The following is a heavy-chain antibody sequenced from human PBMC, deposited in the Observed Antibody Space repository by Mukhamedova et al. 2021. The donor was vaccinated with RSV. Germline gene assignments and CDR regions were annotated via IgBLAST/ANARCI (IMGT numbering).Heavy chain of an antibody. V-gene: IGHV4-34*01. Sequence: EINHSGSTNYNPSLKSRVTISVDTSKHQFSLKLSSVTAADTAVYYCARRLGYCSSTSCFYYYYYIDVWCKGTTVTVSS. D-gene: IGHD2-2*01. CDR3: ARRLGYCSSTSCFYYYYYIDV. J-gene: IGHJ6*03. CDR2: INHSGST.